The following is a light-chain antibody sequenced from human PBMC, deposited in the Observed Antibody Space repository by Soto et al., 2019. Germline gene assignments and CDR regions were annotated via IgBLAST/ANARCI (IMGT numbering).Light chain of an antibody. Sequence: DIQMTQSPSTLSASVGDRVTITCRASQSISSWLAWYQQKPGKAPKLLSYDASSLESGVPSRFSGSGSGTEFTLPIRSLEADDFATYYCQQYNSYPWTFGQGTKVEIK. CDR2: DAS. J-gene: IGKJ1*01. V-gene: IGKV1-5*01. CDR1: QSISSW. CDR3: QQYNSYPWT.